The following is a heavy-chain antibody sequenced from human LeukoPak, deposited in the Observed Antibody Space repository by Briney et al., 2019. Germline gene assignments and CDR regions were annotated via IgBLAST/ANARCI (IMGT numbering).Heavy chain of an antibody. D-gene: IGHD2-21*01. CDR1: GGSISSSSYY. Sequence: SETLSLTCTVSGGSISSSSYYWGWIRQPPGKGLDWIGSIYYSGSTYYNPSLKSRVTISIGTSKNQFSLKLSSVPAQDTAVYYCARLPPGGEPFDYWGQGTLVTVSS. V-gene: IGHV4-39*01. CDR2: IYYSGST. J-gene: IGHJ4*02. CDR3: ARLPPGGEPFDY.